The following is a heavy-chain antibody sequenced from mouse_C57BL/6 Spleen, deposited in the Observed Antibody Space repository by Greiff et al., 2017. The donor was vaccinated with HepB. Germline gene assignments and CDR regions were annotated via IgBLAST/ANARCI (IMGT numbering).Heavy chain of an antibody. V-gene: IGHV1-15*01. CDR2: IDPETGGT. CDR3: TRWGYSWFAY. J-gene: IGHJ3*01. Sequence: VQLQQSGAELVRPGASVTLSCKASGYTFTDYEMHWVKQTPVHGLEWIGAIDPETGGTAYNKKFQGKAILTEDKSSSTAYMELRSLTSEDSAVLYCTRWGYSWFAYWGQGTLVTVSA. D-gene: IGHD2-3*01. CDR1: GYTFTDYE.